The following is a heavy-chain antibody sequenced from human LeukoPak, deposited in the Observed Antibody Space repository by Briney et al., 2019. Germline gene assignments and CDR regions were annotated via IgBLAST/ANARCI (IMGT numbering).Heavy chain of an antibody. CDR1: GVTFSDYY. D-gene: IGHD3-3*01. J-gene: IGHJ6*02. V-gene: IGHV3-21*01. CDR2: ISSSSSDI. Sequence: AGGSLRLSCAASGVTFSDYYMNWGRQAPGKGLEWVSSISSSSSDIYYADSVKGRFTISRDNAKNSLYLQMNSLMAEDAAVYYFARDGVSAIFGVVMRYYGMAVWGQGRTVTVYS. CDR3: ARDGVSAIFGVVMRYYGMAV.